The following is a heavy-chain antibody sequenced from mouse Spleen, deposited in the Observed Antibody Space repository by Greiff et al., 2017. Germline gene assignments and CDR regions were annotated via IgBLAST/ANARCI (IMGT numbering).Heavy chain of an antibody. V-gene: IGHV2-5*01. CDR2: IWRGGST. J-gene: IGHJ4*01. CDR3: ALHYYGSSYDAMDY. CDR1: GFSLTSYG. Sequence: VQLQQSGPGLVQPSQSLSITCTVSGFSLTSYGVHWVRQSPGKGLEWLGVIWRGGSTDYNAAFMSRLSITKDNSKSQVFFKMNSLQADDTAIYYCALHYYGSSYDAMDYWGQGTSVTVSS. D-gene: IGHD1-1*01.